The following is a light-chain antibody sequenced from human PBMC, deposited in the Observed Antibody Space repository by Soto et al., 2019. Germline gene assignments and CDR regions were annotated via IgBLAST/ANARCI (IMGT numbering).Light chain of an antibody. J-gene: IGLJ1*01. CDR2: EGS. CDR3: CSYAGVNAPYV. Sequence: QSVLTQPASVSGSPGQSITISCTGTRSDIGSYNLVSWYQQHPGTAPKLMIFEGSKRPSGVSTRFSGSKSGNTASLTISGLQAEDEADYYCCSYAGVNAPYVFGTGTKLTVL. V-gene: IGLV2-23*01. CDR1: RSDIGSYNL.